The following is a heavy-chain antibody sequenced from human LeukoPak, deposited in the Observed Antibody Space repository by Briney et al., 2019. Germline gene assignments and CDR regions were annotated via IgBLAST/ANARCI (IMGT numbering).Heavy chain of an antibody. CDR1: GFTFSNYG. Sequence: GGSLRLSCAASGFTFSNYGMHWVRQAPGKGLEWVATISYEGSNKKYVDSVKGRFTISRDNSKNTLFLEMNSLRSEDTAVYYCAKDAYTSGWGYFAHWGQGTLVTVSS. D-gene: IGHD6-19*01. J-gene: IGHJ4*02. CDR3: AKDAYTSGWGYFAH. V-gene: IGHV3-30*18. CDR2: ISYEGSNK.